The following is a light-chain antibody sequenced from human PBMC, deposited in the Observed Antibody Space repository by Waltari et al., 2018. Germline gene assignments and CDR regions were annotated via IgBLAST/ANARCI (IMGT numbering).Light chain of an antibody. V-gene: IGLV2-23*01. CDR2: EGT. J-gene: IGLJ2*01. CDR3: FSYADGRSLV. Sequence: QSALTQPASVSGSPGQSITISCTGSSADLGSSTLVSRYQHHPDKAPKLPIYEGTERPSGISHRFSGSKSGHTASLTISTLQAEDEADYYCFSYADGRSLVFGGGTKLTVL. CDR1: SADLGSSTL.